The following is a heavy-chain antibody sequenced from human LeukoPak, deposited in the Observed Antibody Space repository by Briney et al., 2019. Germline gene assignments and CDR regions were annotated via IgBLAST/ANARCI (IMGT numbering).Heavy chain of an antibody. J-gene: IGHJ5*02. Sequence: SETLSLTCTVSGFSISSGYYWGWIRPPPGKGLEWIGIIYHSESTYYNPSLMSRVTLSVDTSKNQFSLKLSSVTAADTAVYYCAKDSGGGRVGWFDPWGQGTLVTVSS. CDR3: AKDSGGGRVGWFDP. V-gene: IGHV4-38-2*02. D-gene: IGHD3-16*01. CDR1: GFSISSGYY. CDR2: IYHSEST.